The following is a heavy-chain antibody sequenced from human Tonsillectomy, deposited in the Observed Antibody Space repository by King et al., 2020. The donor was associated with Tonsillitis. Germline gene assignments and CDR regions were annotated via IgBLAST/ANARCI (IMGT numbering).Heavy chain of an antibody. Sequence: QLVQSGAEVKKPGASVKVSCKASGYTFTSYYMHWVRQAPGQGLEWMGIINPSGGSTNYAQKFQGRVTMTRDTSTSTVYMELSSLRSEDTAVYYCARDRVRGVIGYGMDVWGQGTTVTVSS. D-gene: IGHD3-10*01. J-gene: IGHJ6*02. V-gene: IGHV1-46*01. CDR1: GYTFTSYY. CDR3: ARDRVRGVIGYGMDV. CDR2: INPSGGST.